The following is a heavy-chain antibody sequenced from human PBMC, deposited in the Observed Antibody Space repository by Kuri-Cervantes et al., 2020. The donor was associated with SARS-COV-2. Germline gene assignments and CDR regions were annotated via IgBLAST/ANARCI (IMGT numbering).Heavy chain of an antibody. Sequence: LTCAASGFSFSDFAMHWVRQAPGKGLEWVAIISYASSHLHADSVKGRFTISRDNSKNTVYLHMNSLKPNDTGVYYCARETPDHRNSWFDYWGQGSLVTVSS. J-gene: IGHJ4*02. V-gene: IGHV3-30*03. CDR1: GFSFSDFA. D-gene: IGHD1-14*01. CDR3: ARETPDHRNSWFDY. CDR2: ISYASSHL.